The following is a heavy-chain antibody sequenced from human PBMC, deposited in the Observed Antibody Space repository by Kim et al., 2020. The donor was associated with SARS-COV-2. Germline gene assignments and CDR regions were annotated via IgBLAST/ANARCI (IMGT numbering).Heavy chain of an antibody. Sequence: SETLSLTCTVSGGSISSSSYYWGWIRQPPGKGLEWIGSIYYSGSTYYNPSLKSRVTISVDTSKNQFSLKLSSVTAADTAVYYCASLGGYFDWLLKPGVVYWGQGTLVTVSS. CDR2: IYYSGST. CDR1: GGSISSSSYY. V-gene: IGHV4-39*07. D-gene: IGHD3-9*01. CDR3: ASLGGYFDWLLKPGVVY. J-gene: IGHJ4*02.